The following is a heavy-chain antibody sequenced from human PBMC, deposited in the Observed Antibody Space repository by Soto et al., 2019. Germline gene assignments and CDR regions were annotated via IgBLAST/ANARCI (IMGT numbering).Heavy chain of an antibody. CDR1: GGTFSSYD. CDR3: ARGGYDYVMSVNNYYYYGMDV. J-gene: IGHJ6*02. Sequence: QVQLVQSGAEVKKPGSSVKVSCKASGGTFSSYDISWVRQAPGQGLEWMGGIIPIFGTANYAQKFQGRVTITADESTCTVYMELSSLRSEDTAVYYCARGGYDYVMSVNNYYYYGMDVWGQGTTVTVSS. D-gene: IGHD5-12*01. V-gene: IGHV1-69*01. CDR2: IIPIFGTA.